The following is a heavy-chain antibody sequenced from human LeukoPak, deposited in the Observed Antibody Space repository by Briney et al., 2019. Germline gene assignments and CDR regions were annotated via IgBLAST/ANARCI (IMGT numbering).Heavy chain of an antibody. CDR3: TRELAS. CDR1: GFTFSNYR. J-gene: IGHJ5*02. CDR2: IISTSDTI. V-gene: IGHV3-48*01. Sequence: GGSLRLSCAASGFTFSNYRMNWVRQAPGKGLEWVSYIISTSDTIYYVDSVKGRFTISRDNAKNSLYLQMNSLRVEDTAVYYCTRELASWGQGTLVTVSS.